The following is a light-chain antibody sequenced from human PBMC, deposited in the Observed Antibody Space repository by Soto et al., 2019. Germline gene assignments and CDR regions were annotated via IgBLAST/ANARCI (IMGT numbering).Light chain of an antibody. V-gene: IGLV1-44*01. Sequence: QSVLTQPPSASGTPGQRVIISCSGSRSNIGSNTISWYQQLPGTAPKLLIYSSNQRPSGVPDRFSGSKSGTSASLAISGLQSEDEADYYCAAWDDGLYGPVFGGGTKLTVL. CDR1: RSNIGSNT. CDR2: SSN. CDR3: AAWDDGLYGPV. J-gene: IGLJ3*02.